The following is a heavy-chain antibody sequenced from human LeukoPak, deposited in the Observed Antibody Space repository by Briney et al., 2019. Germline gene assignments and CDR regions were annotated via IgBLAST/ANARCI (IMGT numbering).Heavy chain of an antibody. CDR2: INPSGGST. J-gene: IGHJ4*02. CDR1: GYTFTTYY. Sequence: ASVKVSCKSSGYTFTTYYMHWVRQAPGQGLEWVGVINPSGGSTTYAQSFQDRVTMTRDTSTSTVYMELSSLRSEDTAFYYCARSKRTFDYWGQGTLVTVSS. CDR3: ARSKRTFDY. V-gene: IGHV1-46*01.